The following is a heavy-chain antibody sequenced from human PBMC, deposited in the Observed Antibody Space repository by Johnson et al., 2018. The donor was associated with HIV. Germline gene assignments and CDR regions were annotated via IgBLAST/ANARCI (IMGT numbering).Heavy chain of an antibody. CDR3: AKETRDSRSAFDI. CDR1: GFSFSSYG. J-gene: IGHJ3*02. D-gene: IGHD3-22*01. V-gene: IGHV3-30*02. Sequence: QVQLVESGGGVVQPGGSLRLSCAASGFSFSSYGIHWVRQAPGKGLEWVAFTQYDGSNKYYADSVKGRFTISRDNSKKTLYLQRSRLRAEDTAVYYWAKETRDSRSAFDIWGQGTMVTVSS. CDR2: TQYDGSNK.